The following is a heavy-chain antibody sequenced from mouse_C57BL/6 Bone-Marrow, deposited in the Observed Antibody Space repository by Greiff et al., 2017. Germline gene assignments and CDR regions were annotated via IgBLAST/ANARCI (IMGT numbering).Heavy chain of an antibody. CDR1: GYTFTSYW. J-gene: IGHJ2*01. Sequence: VQLQQPGAELVMPGASVKLSCKASGYTFTSYWMHWVKQRPGQGLEWIGEIDPSDSYTNYNQKFKGKSTLTVDKSSSTAYMQLSSLTSEDSAVYYCAREVYYGYFFDDGGQGTTLTVSS. CDR2: IDPSDSYT. D-gene: IGHD2-2*01. V-gene: IGHV1-69*01. CDR3: AREVYYGYFFDD.